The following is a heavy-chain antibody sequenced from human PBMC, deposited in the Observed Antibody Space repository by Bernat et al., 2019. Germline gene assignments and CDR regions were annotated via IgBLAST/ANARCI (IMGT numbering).Heavy chain of an antibody. J-gene: IGHJ4*02. D-gene: IGHD3-22*01. CDR3: AKDMRGYYRPSDY. Sequence: EVQLSESGVGLVQPGGSLRLSCEVSGFTFSFYAMNWVRQAPGKGLEWVSSIGGGGGDIYYPDSVRGRFTISRDNSKNTLYLQMNSLRAEDTAIYYCAKDMRGYYRPSDYWGQGTLVTVSS. CDR1: GFTFSFYA. CDR2: IGGGGGDI. V-gene: IGHV3-23*01.